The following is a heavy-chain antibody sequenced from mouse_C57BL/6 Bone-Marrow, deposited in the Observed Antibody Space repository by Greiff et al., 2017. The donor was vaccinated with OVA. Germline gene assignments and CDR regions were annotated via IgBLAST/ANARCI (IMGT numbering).Heavy chain of an antibody. CDR1: GFTFSDYG. CDR2: ISNLAYSI. Sequence: EVHLVESGGGLVQPGGSLKLSCAASGFTFSDYGMAWVRQAPRKGPEWVAFISNLAYSIYYADTVTGRFTISRENAKNTLYLEMSSLRSEDTAMYYCARHERWMDYWGQGTSVTVSS. CDR3: ARHERWMDY. J-gene: IGHJ4*01. D-gene: IGHD2-3*01. V-gene: IGHV5-15*01.